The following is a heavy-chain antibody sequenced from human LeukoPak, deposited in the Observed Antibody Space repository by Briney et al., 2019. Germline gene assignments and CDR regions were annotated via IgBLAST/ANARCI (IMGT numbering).Heavy chain of an antibody. CDR3: ASCRGSSTSCYFLDY. J-gene: IGHJ4*02. V-gene: IGHV3-30*04. Sequence: GRSLRLSRAASGFTFSSYAMHWVRQAPGKGLEWVAVISYDGSNKYYADSVKGRFTIPRDNSKNTLYLQMNSLRAEDTAVYYCASCRGSSTSCYFLDYWGQGTLVTVSS. D-gene: IGHD2-2*01. CDR2: ISYDGSNK. CDR1: GFTFSSYA.